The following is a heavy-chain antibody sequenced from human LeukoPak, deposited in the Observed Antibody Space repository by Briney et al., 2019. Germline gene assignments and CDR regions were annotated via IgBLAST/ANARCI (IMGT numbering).Heavy chain of an antibody. J-gene: IGHJ4*02. CDR2: INHTGST. D-gene: IGHD3-10*01. CDR1: GGSFSGYY. CDR3: ARRRGSGSQSFDY. Sequence: PSETLSLTCAVYGGSFSGYYWSWIRQPPGKGLEWIGEINHTGSTNYNPSLKSRVTISVDTSKNQFSLKLSSVTAADTAVYYCARRRGSGSQSFDYWGQGTLVTAS. V-gene: IGHV4-34*01.